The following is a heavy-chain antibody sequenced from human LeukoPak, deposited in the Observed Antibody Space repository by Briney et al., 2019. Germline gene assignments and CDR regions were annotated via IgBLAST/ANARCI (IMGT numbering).Heavy chain of an antibody. Sequence: PSETLSLTCTVSGYSISSDYYWGWIRQPPGKGLEWIGSIHHSGRTYYNPSLKSRVTISVDTSKNQFSLKLSSVTAADTAVYYCARDVVAAPGTWDYWGQGTLVTVSS. CDR2: IHHSGRT. D-gene: IGHD6-13*01. CDR3: ARDVVAAPGTWDY. V-gene: IGHV4-38-2*02. CDR1: GYSISSDYY. J-gene: IGHJ4*02.